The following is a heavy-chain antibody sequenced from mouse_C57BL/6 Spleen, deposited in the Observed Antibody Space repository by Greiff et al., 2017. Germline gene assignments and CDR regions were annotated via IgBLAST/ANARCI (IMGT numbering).Heavy chain of an antibody. CDR1: GFTFSDYG. CDR3: ARQGGYDLAWFAY. CDR2: ISSGSSTI. V-gene: IGHV5-17*01. D-gene: IGHD2-2*01. Sequence: EVQLVESGGGLVKPGGSLTLSCAASGFTFSDYGMHWVRQAPETGLEWVAYISSGSSTIYYADTVKGRFTISSDNAKNTLFLQMTSLRSEDTAMYYCARQGGYDLAWFAYWGQGTLVTVSA. J-gene: IGHJ3*01.